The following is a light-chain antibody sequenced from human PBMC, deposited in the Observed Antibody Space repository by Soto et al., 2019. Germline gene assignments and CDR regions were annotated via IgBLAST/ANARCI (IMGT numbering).Light chain of an antibody. CDR1: QDVTTN. V-gene: IGKV3-15*01. Sequence: EITVTQFPSTLSASTGEGATLSCRAAQDVTTNFAWYQQKRGQAPRLLIYDISTRATGVPARFSGSGSETEFTLSISGLQSEDFAVYFCQQYNNWHFSFGQGTRLEIK. CDR2: DIS. J-gene: IGKJ5*01. CDR3: QQYNNWHFS.